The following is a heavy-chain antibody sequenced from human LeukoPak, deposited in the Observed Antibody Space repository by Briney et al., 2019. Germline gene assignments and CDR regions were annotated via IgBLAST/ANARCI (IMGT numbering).Heavy chain of an antibody. CDR2: FYVSGST. J-gene: IGHJ4*02. CDR1: GVSISSGGYF. V-gene: IGHV4-61*02. CDR3: ARWRPNCSGGSCYSPQFDY. Sequence: PSGTLSLTCTVSGVSISSGGYFWSWIRQPAGKGLEWIGRFYVSGSTNYNPSLQSRVTISVDTSKNQFSLKLSSVTAADTAVYYCARWRPNCSGGSCYSPQFDYWGQGTLVTVSS. D-gene: IGHD2-15*01.